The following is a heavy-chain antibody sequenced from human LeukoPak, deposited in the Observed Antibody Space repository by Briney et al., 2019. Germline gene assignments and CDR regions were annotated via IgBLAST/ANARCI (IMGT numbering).Heavy chain of an antibody. D-gene: IGHD4-17*01. J-gene: IGHJ5*02. V-gene: IGHV4-39*07. CDR1: GGSISSSSYY. CDR3: ARIVYGDYMFDRNWFDP. Sequence: KTSETLSLTCTVSGGSISSSSYYWGWIRQPPGKGLEWIGSIYYSGSTYYNPSLKSRVTISVDTSKNQFSLKLSSVTAADTAVYYCARIVYGDYMFDRNWFDPWGQGTLVTVSS. CDR2: IYYSGST.